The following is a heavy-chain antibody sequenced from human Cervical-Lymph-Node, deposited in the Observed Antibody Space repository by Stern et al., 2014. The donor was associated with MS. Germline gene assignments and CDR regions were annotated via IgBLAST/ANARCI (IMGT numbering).Heavy chain of an antibody. Sequence: QVQLVQSVAEVTKPGSSVKVSCKASGGTFSKFPSSWVRQAPGQELEWMGGIFPVFGTPTYAQEFRGRVTITADVSTSTVYMELSSLRSDDTAVYYCALSSETSDRWYSLGYDLWGQGTLVTVSS. CDR3: ALSSETSDRWYSLGYDL. V-gene: IGHV1-69*01. J-gene: IGHJ5*02. D-gene: IGHD6-13*01. CDR1: GGTFSKFP. CDR2: IFPVFGTP.